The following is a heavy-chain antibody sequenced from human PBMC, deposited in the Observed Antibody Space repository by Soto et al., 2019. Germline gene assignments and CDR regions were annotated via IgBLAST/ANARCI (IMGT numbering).Heavy chain of an antibody. V-gene: IGHV3-53*01. CDR2: IYSGGST. CDR3: ATNGAATIVLSRAFDI. D-gene: IGHD1-7*01. Sequence: EVQVVESGGGLIQPGGSLRLSCAASGFTVSSNYMSWVRQSPGKGLEWVSVIYSGGSTYYADSVKGRFTISRDNSKNTLYLQMNSLRAEDTAVYYCATNGAATIVLSRAFDIWGQGTMVTVSS. CDR1: GFTVSSNY. J-gene: IGHJ3*02.